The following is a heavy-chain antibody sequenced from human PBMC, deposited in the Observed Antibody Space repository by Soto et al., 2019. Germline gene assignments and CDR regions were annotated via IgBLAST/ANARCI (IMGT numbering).Heavy chain of an antibody. CDR2: IYHAGNI. D-gene: IGHD1-20*01. Sequence: QVQLQESGPGLVKPSETLSLTCTVSGDSITAYYWIWVRQPPGKGLEWIGYIYHAGNINYNPSLGSRVTMSVDTSRNRFSLKLKAVNAADTAMYYCARLNYYFHYWGQGTLVTVSS. V-gene: IGHV4-59*08. J-gene: IGHJ4*02. CDR1: GDSITAYY. CDR3: ARLNYYFHY.